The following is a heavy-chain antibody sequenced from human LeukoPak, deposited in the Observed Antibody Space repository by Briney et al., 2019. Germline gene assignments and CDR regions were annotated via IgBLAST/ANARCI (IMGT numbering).Heavy chain of an antibody. CDR3: ARYYGPATHDY. D-gene: IGHD1-26*01. Sequence: PSETLSLTCAVSGGSMSRSKWRGWVRQPPGKGLEWIGEIYHSGSTNYNPSLKSRVTISVDKSKNQFSLKLSSVTAADTAVYYCARYYGPATHDYWGQGALVTVSS. V-gene: IGHV4-4*02. J-gene: IGHJ4*02. CDR2: IYHSGST. CDR1: GGSMSRSKW.